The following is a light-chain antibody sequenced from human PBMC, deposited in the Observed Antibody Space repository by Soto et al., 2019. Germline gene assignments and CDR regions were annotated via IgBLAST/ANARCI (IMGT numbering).Light chain of an antibody. CDR2: GAS. CDR1: QSVDSSH. CDR3: QQYGSSPRT. J-gene: IGKJ1*01. Sequence: EIALTQSPGTLSLSPGERATLSCRASQSVDSSHLAWYQHTPGQAPRLLIYGASTRAIGIPDRFSGSGSGTDFTLTISRLEPEDFAVYYCQQYGSSPRTFGQGTKVDIK. V-gene: IGKV3-20*01.